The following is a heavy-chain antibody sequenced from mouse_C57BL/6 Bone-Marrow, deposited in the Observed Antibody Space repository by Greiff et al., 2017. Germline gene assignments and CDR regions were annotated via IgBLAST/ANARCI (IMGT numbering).Heavy chain of an antibody. Sequence: LVESGAELARPGASVKLSCKASGYTFTSYGISWVKQRTGQGLEWIGEIYPRSGNTYYNEKLKGKATLTADKSSSTAYMELRSLTSAYAAVYVWARPCSSGRTCFAYWGQGTLVTVSS. CDR2: IYPRSGNT. D-gene: IGHD3-2*02. CDR3: ARPCSSGRTCFAY. J-gene: IGHJ3*01. V-gene: IGHV1-81*01. CDR1: GYTFTSYG.